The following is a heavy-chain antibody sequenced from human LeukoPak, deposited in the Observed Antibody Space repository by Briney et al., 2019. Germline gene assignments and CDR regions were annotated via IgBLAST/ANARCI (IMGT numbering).Heavy chain of an antibody. V-gene: IGHV3-53*01. CDR3: ARVRYYGSGSYSEDWFDP. CDR1: GFTVSSNY. CDR2: IYSGGST. D-gene: IGHD3-10*01. J-gene: IGHJ5*02. Sequence: GGSLRLSCAASGFTVSSNYMSWVRQAPGKGLEWVSVIYSGGSTYYADSVKGRFTISRDNSKNTLYLQLNSLRAEDTAVYYCARVRYYGSGSYSEDWFDPWGQGTLVTVSS.